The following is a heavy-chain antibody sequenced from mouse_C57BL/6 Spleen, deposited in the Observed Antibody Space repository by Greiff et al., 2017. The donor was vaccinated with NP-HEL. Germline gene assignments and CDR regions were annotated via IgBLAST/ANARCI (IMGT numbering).Heavy chain of an antibody. Sequence: QVQLQQPGAELVKPGASVKMSCKASGYTFTSYWITWVKQRPGQGLEWIGDIYPGSGSTNYNEKFKSKATLTVDTSSSTAYMQLSSLTSEDSAVYYCARGGTHHREGAYWGQGTLVTVSA. CDR3: ARGGTHHREGAY. CDR1: GYTFTSYW. V-gene: IGHV1-55*01. D-gene: IGHD3-1*01. CDR2: IYPGSGST. J-gene: IGHJ3*01.